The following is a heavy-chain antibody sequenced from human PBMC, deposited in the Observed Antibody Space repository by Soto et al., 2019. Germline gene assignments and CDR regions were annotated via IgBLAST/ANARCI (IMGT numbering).Heavy chain of an antibody. CDR3: ARVVRYFDWLPLYYYGMDV. D-gene: IGHD3-9*01. V-gene: IGHV4-34*01. CDR1: GGSCSGYY. CDR2: INHSGST. J-gene: IGHJ6*02. Sequence: SETLSLTCAVYGGSCSGYYWSWIRQPPGKGLEWIGEINHSGSTNYNPSLKSRVTISVDTSKNQFSLKLSSVTAADTAVYYCARVVRYFDWLPLYYYGMDVWGQGTTVTVS.